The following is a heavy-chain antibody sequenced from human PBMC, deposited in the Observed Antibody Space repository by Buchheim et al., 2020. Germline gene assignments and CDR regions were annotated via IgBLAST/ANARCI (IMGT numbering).Heavy chain of an antibody. Sequence: EVQLVESGGGLVQPGGSLRLSCAVSGFTFSRYWMHWVRQAPGKGLMWVSRVNSDGSGTGYADSVKGRFTISRDNAKNTLYLQMNSLRAEDTAVYYCVKDLPNSGFAYDYWGQGSL. J-gene: IGHJ4*02. CDR3: VKDLPNSGFAYDY. D-gene: IGHD5-12*01. CDR1: GFTFSRYW. CDR2: VNSDGSGT. V-gene: IGHV3-74*01.